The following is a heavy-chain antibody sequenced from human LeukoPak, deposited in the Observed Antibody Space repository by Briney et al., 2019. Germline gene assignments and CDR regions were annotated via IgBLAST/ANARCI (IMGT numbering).Heavy chain of an antibody. CDR1: GFTFSSYA. Sequence: GGTLRLSCAASGFTFSSYAMHWVRQAPGKGLEWVAVISYDGSNKYYADSVKGRFTISRDNSKNTLYLQMNSLRAEGTDVFYCARGRPRITMVVVVGPVYGGRETLVTVFS. J-gene: IGHJ4*02. D-gene: IGHD3-22*01. CDR3: ARGRPRITMVVVVGPVY. V-gene: IGHV3-30*04. CDR2: ISYDGSNK.